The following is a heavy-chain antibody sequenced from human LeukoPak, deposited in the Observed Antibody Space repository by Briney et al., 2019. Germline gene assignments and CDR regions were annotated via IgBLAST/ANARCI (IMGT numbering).Heavy chain of an antibody. CDR3: ARESIAARRYYYYYMDV. CDR1: GGTFSSYA. J-gene: IGHJ6*03. Sequence: SVKVSCKASGGTFSSYAISWVRQAPGQGLEWMGGIIPIFGTANYAQKLQGRVTITADESTSTAYMELSSLRSEDTAVYYCARESIAARRYYYYYMDVWGKGTTVTVSS. D-gene: IGHD6-6*01. CDR2: IIPIFGTA. V-gene: IGHV1-69*01.